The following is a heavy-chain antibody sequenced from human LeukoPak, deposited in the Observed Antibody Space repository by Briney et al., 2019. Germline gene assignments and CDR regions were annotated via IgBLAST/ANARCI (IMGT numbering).Heavy chain of an antibody. Sequence: ASVKVSCKASGGTFSSYAISWVRQAPGQGLEWMGGIIPIFGTANYAQKFQGRVTITTDESTSTAYMELSSLRSGDTAVYYCASSEWFGELKYNWFDPWGQGTLVTVSS. V-gene: IGHV1-69*05. CDR2: IIPIFGTA. J-gene: IGHJ5*02. CDR3: ASSEWFGELKYNWFDP. D-gene: IGHD3-10*01. CDR1: GGTFSSYA.